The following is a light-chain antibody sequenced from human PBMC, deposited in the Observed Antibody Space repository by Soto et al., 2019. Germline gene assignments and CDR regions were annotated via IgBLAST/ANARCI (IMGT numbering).Light chain of an antibody. CDR2: DVS. Sequence: QSALTQPASVSGSPGQSITISCTGTSSDVGDYNYVSWFQQHPGKAPKLMIYDVSSRPSGIFIRFSGSKSGNTASLTISGLQAEDEADYYCSSYASSSSLDVFGSGTKVTVL. CDR3: SSYASSSSLDV. V-gene: IGLV2-14*03. J-gene: IGLJ1*01. CDR1: SSDVGDYNY.